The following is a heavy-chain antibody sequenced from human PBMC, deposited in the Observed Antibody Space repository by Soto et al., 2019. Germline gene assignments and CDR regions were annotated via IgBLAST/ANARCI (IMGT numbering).Heavy chain of an antibody. CDR2: ISYDGSNK. CDR3: AKVTPDVYSSSYWFDP. V-gene: IGHV3-30*18. J-gene: IGHJ5*02. Sequence: GGSLRLSCAASGFTFSGYGMHWVRQAPGKGLEWVAVISYDGSNKYYADSVRGRFTISRDNSKNTLYLQMNSLRAEDTAVYYCAKVTPDVYSSSYWFDPWGQGTLVTFSS. D-gene: IGHD6-6*01. CDR1: GFTFSGYG.